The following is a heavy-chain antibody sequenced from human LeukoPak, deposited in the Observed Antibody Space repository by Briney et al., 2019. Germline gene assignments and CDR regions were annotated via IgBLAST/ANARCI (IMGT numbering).Heavy chain of an antibody. CDR1: GGSISSSSYY. CDR3: ASSITMVRGVIPD. D-gene: IGHD3-10*01. J-gene: IGHJ4*02. Sequence: SETLSLTCTVSGGSISSSSYYWGWIRQPSGKGLEWIGSIYYSGSTYYNPSLKSRVTISVDTSKNQFSLKLSSVTAADTAVYYCASSITMVRGVIPDWGQGTLVTVSS. CDR2: IYYSGST. V-gene: IGHV4-39*07.